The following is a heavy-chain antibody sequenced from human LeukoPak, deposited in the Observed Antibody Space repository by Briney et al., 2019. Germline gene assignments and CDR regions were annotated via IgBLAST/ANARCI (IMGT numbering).Heavy chain of an antibody. CDR3: ARVSMVRGAYSDY. J-gene: IGHJ4*02. Sequence: GGSLRLSCAASGFTFSNYWMHWVRQAPGKGLEWVANIKQDGSEKYYVDSVKGRFTISRDNAKNSLYLQMNSLRAEDTAVYYCARVSMVRGAYSDYWGQGTLVTVSS. CDR2: IKQDGSEK. D-gene: IGHD3-10*01. V-gene: IGHV3-7*01. CDR1: GFTFSNYW.